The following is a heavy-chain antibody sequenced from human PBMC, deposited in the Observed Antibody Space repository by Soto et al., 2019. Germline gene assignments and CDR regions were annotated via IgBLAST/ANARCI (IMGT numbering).Heavy chain of an antibody. V-gene: IGHV3-64*04. CDR1: GFNFNNYA. J-gene: IGHJ4*02. Sequence: GGSLRLSCSSSGFNFNNYAMHWVRQAQGKGLEYVSSLNYNGDKIYYADSVKGRFAISRDNAGNSLYLQMNSLRAGDSAVYYCARDSYFSDSSGYCGHWGQGTLVTVSS. CDR2: LNYNGDKI. D-gene: IGHD3-22*01. CDR3: ARDSYFSDSSGYCGH.